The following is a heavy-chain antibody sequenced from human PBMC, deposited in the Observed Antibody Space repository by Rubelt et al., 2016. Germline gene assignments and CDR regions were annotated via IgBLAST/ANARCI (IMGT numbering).Heavy chain of an antibody. J-gene: IGHJ4*02. V-gene: IGHV4-31*03. CDR2: IYYSGST. D-gene: IGHD1-26*01. CDR1: GGSISSGGYY. Sequence: QVQLQESGPGLVKPSQTLSLTCTVSGGSISSGGYYWSWIRQHPGKGLEWIGYIYYSGSTYYNPSLMSRFTIAVDTSKNQFSLKLGSVTAADTAVYYCARGASYYDGAFDYWGQGTLVTASS. CDR3: ARGASYYDGAFDY.